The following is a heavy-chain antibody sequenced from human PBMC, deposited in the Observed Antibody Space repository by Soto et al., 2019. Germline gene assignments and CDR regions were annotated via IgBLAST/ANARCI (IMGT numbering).Heavy chain of an antibody. CDR1: GYSFAGYW. J-gene: IGHJ4*02. CDR3: ARQIYDSDTGPNFQYYFDS. CDR2: IDPSDSQT. V-gene: IGHV5-10-1*01. D-gene: IGHD3-22*01. Sequence: GESLKISCKGSGYSFAGYWITWVRQKPGKGLEWMGRIDPSDSQTYYSPSFRGHVTISATKSITTVFLQWSSLRASDTAMYYCARQIYDSDTGPNFQYYFDSWGQGLPVTVSS.